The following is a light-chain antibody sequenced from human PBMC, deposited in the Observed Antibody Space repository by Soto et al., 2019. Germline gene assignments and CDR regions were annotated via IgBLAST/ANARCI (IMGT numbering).Light chain of an antibody. V-gene: IGLV1-40*01. CDR3: HSYDSRLSGYV. CDR1: RSNIGAGYV. J-gene: IGLJ1*01. CDR2: GNS. Sequence: QSVLTQPPSVSGAPGQRVTISCAGSRSNIGAGYVVHWYQQVPGTAPKLLIYGNSNRPSGAPDRFSGSTSGTSASLAITGLQTEDEAVYYCHSYDSRLSGYVFGTGTKVTDL.